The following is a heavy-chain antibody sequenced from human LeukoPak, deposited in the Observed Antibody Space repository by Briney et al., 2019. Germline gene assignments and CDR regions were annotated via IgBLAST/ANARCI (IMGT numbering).Heavy chain of an antibody. V-gene: IGHV4-59*12. D-gene: IGHD1-26*01. CDR1: GDSITSYS. CDR3: ASLSGSYRHPLDY. J-gene: IGHJ4*02. Sequence: SETLSLTCTVSGDSITSYSWSWIRQPPGKGLEWIGYIYYTGSTHFNPSLKSRVTISVDKSKNQFSLKLSSVTAADTAVYYCASLSGSYRHPLDYWGQGTLVTVSS. CDR2: IYYTGST.